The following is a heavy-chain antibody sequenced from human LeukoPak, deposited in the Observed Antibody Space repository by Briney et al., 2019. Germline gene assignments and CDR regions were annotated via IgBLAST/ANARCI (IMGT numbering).Heavy chain of an antibody. CDR1: GFTFSSYA. CDR3: ARDHHGGIRSGGYFDY. D-gene: IGHD3-10*01. Sequence: GSLRLSCAASGFTFSSYAMSWVRQAPGKGLEWVSAISGSGGSTYYADSVKGRFTISRDNAKNSLYLQMNSLRAEDTAVYYCARDHHGGIRSGGYFDYWGQGTLVTVSS. J-gene: IGHJ4*02. V-gene: IGHV3-23*01. CDR2: ISGSGGST.